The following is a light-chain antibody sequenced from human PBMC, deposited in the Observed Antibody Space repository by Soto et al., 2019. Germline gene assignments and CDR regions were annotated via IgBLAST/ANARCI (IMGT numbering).Light chain of an antibody. CDR3: QQYNNWPPWT. CDR1: QSVSTN. CDR2: GAS. V-gene: IGKV3-15*01. J-gene: IGKJ1*01. Sequence: VVKTQSPATLSVSPGESATLSCRASQSVSTNLAWYQQKPGQAPRLLIYGASTRATAIPARFSGSGSGTEFTLSISSLQSEDFAVYYCQQYNNWPPWTFGQGTKVEIK.